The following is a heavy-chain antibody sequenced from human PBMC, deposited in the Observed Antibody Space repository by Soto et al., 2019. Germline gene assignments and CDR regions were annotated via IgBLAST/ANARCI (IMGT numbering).Heavy chain of an antibody. J-gene: IGHJ6*03. CDR1: GFTFSSHA. D-gene: IGHD3-10*01. Sequence: GGSLRLSWAAFGFTFSSHAMSWVRKAQGKGLEWVSGISGSGGSTYYADSVKGRFTISRDNSKNTLYLQMNSLRAEDTAVYYCAKGALVRGVTLDYMDVWGKGTTVTVSS. V-gene: IGHV3-23*01. CDR3: AKGALVRGVTLDYMDV. CDR2: ISGSGGST.